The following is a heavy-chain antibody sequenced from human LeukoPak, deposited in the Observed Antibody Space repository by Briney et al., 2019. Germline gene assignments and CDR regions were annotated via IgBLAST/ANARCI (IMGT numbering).Heavy chain of an antibody. CDR1: GYTFASYG. D-gene: IGHD5-18*01. CDR3: ARDRVFVDTAMVSPIQYFDY. V-gene: IGHV1-18*01. CDR2: ISAYNGNT. Sequence: ASVTVSCTASGYTFASYGISWVRQAPGQGLEWMGWISAYNGNTNYVQKLQGRVTMTTATSTSTAYMELRSLRSDDTAVYYCARDRVFVDTAMVSPIQYFDYWGQGTLVTVSS. J-gene: IGHJ4*02.